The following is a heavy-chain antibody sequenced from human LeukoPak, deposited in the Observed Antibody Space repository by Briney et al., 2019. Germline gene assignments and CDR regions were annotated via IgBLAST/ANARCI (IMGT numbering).Heavy chain of an antibody. CDR1: GGSISSYY. V-gene: IGHV4-59*01. Sequence: SETLSLTCTVSGGSISSYYWSWIRQPPGKGLEWIGYIHYSGSTNYNPSLKSRVTISVDTSKNQFSLKLSSVTAADTAVYYCARELQDSSGYYYHYFDYWGQGTLVTVSS. CDR2: IHYSGST. CDR3: ARELQDSSGYYYHYFDY. D-gene: IGHD3-22*01. J-gene: IGHJ4*02.